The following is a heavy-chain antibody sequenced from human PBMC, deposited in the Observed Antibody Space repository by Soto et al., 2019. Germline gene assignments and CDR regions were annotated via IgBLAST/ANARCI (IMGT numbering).Heavy chain of an antibody. Sequence: PVGSLRLSCTASGFTFGDYAMSWFRQAPGKGLEWVGFIRSKAYGGTTEYAASVKGRFTISRDDSKSIAHLQMNSLKTEDTAVYYCTRGIAAADYNWFDPWGQGTLVTVSS. J-gene: IGHJ5*02. V-gene: IGHV3-49*03. D-gene: IGHD6-13*01. CDR1: GFTFGDYA. CDR2: IRSKAYGGTT. CDR3: TRGIAAADYNWFDP.